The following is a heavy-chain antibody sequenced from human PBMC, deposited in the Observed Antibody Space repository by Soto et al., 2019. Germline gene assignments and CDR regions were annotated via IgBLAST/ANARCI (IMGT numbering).Heavy chain of an antibody. V-gene: IGHV1-2*02. Sequence: ASVKGSCKASGYTFTGYYMHWVRQAPGQGLEWMGWINPKSGGTNYAQNFQGRVSMTRDTSITTAYLDVSRLTSDDTALYYCARDQSGYCSGGSCYFGGMYVWGQGTTVTVSS. D-gene: IGHD2-15*01. CDR3: ARDQSGYCSGGSCYFGGMYV. J-gene: IGHJ6*02. CDR1: GYTFTGYY. CDR2: INPKSGGT.